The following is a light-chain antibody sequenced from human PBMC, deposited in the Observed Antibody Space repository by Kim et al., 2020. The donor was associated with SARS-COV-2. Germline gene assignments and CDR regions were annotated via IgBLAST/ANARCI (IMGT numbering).Light chain of an antibody. CDR1: SSDVGSYNL. V-gene: IGLV2-23*01. Sequence: QSVVTQPASVSGSPGQSITISCTGTSSDVGSYNLVSWYQQHPGKAPKLMIYEGSKRPSGVSNRFSGSKSGNTASLTISGLQAEDEADYYCCSYAGSSTSGVFGGGTQLTVL. CDR3: CSYAGSSTSGV. CDR2: EGS. J-gene: IGLJ3*02.